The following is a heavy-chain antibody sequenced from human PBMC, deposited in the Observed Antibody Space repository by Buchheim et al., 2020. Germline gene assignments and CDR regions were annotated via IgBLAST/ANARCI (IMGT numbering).Heavy chain of an antibody. Sequence: QVQLVESGGGLVQPGGSLRLSCAASGFTFSDYYMSWIRQAPGKGLESISYISGNSGYKNYADSVKGRFTISRDNTKNSLYLQMNTLRAEDTAVYYCSRDPRSLDFWGQGTL. J-gene: IGHJ4*02. V-gene: IGHV3-11*05. CDR3: SRDPRSLDF. CDR1: GFTFSDYY. CDR2: ISGNSGYK.